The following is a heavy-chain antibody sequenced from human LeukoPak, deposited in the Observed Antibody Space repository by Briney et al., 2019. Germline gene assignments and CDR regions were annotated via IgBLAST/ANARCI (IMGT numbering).Heavy chain of an antibody. J-gene: IGHJ5*02. Sequence: SSQTLSLTCTVSGGSISSSSYYWGWIRQPPGKGLERIGSIYYSGSTYYNPSLKSRVTISVDTSKNQFSLKLSSVTAADTAVYYCARRLGSGWIENWFDPWGQGTLVTVSS. D-gene: IGHD6-19*01. V-gene: IGHV4-39*01. CDR1: GGSISSSSYY. CDR2: IYYSGST. CDR3: ARRLGSGWIENWFDP.